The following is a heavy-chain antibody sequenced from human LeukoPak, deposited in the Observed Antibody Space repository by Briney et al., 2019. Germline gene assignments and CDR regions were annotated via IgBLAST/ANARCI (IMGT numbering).Heavy chain of an antibody. CDR3: ARGHYDVLAASYKWTPDY. CDR1: GFTFNTFN. Sequence: GGSLRLSCAASGFTFNTFNMNWVRQAPGKGLEWVSYITSGGDYIYYADSVKGRFTTPRDNAKNSLSLQLNSLRVEDTAVYYCARGHYDVLAASYKWTPDYWGQGTLVTVSS. J-gene: IGHJ4*02. D-gene: IGHD3-9*01. V-gene: IGHV3-21*01. CDR2: ITSGGDYI.